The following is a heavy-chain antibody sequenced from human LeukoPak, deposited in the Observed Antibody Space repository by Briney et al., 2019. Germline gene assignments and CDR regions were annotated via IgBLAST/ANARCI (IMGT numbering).Heavy chain of an antibody. Sequence: SVKVSCKASGGTFNNYAINWVRQAPGQGLEWMGGIIPIFGSSNYAQKFQGRVTITADESTTTAYMELSSLRSEDTAVYYCARDSLGGILLWFGELPKNDAFDIWGQGTMVTVSS. CDR3: ARDSLGGILLWFGELPKNDAFDI. CDR1: GGTFNNYA. CDR2: IIPIFGSS. V-gene: IGHV1-69*13. J-gene: IGHJ3*02. D-gene: IGHD3-10*01.